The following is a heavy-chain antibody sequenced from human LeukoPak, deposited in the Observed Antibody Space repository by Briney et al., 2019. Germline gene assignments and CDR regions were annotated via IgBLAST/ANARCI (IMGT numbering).Heavy chain of an antibody. V-gene: IGHV5-51*01. CDR3: ARHLRVAADNYYYYYIDV. CDR1: GCLFTSYW. CDR2: IYPGDSDT. Sequence: GGAPKTSWKGSGCLFTSYWIGWVRQVPGKGLEGMGIIYPGDSDTRYTASFQGQAPISADKSISTAYLQWSSLKASDTAMYYCARHLRVAADNYYYYYIDVWGKRTTVSVSS. J-gene: IGHJ6*03. D-gene: IGHD6-13*01.